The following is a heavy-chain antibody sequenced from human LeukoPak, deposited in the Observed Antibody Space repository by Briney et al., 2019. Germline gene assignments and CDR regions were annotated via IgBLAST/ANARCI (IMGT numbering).Heavy chain of an antibody. D-gene: IGHD2-8*01. Sequence: PGGSLRLSCAASGFTFSNYWMSWVRQAPGKGLEWVANVNRDGSEKYYVDSVKGRFTISRDNAKNLMFLQMNSLRVEDTAVYYCARDLYSNSTAYYHWGQGTLVAVSS. V-gene: IGHV3-7*04. CDR3: ARDLYSNSTAYYH. CDR2: VNRDGSEK. J-gene: IGHJ5*02. CDR1: GFTFSNYW.